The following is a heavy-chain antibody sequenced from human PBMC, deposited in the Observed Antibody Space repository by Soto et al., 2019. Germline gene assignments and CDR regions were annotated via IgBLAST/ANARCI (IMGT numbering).Heavy chain of an antibody. J-gene: IGHJ4*02. CDR1: GFTFSVYY. CDR2: ISNTGIYA. Sequence: QVQLVESGGGLVKPGGSLRLSCAASGFTFSVYYMSWIRQAPGRGLEWISYISNTGIYANLADSVRGRFTISRDNAKNSMYLQMDSLRAEDTAVYYCARSFDCNDNRCFSDYWGPGILVTVSS. D-gene: IGHD3-22*01. V-gene: IGHV3-11*06. CDR3: ARSFDCNDNRCFSDY.